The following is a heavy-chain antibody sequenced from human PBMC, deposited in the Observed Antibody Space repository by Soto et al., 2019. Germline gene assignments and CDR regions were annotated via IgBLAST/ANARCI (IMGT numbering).Heavy chain of an antibody. J-gene: IGHJ4*02. D-gene: IGHD3-10*01. CDR3: TRMVRAREGDY. V-gene: IGHV4-39*01. Sequence: QLQLQESGPGLVKPSETLSLTCTVSGGSISSSSYYWGWIRQPPGKGLEWIGSIYYSGSTYYNPSLKSRVTRSVDTSTSQYALKRSAVTAADTAVYYCTRMVRAREGDYWGQGTLVTVSS. CDR1: GGSISSSSYY. CDR2: IYYSGST.